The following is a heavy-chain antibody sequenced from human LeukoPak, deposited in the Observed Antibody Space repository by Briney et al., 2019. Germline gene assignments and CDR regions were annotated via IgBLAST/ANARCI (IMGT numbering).Heavy chain of an antibody. CDR3: ARAIVVVAAAIELGWYFDL. CDR2: IKQDGSEK. V-gene: IGHV3-7*03. J-gene: IGHJ2*01. Sequence: GGSLRLSCAASGFTFSSYWMSWVRQAPGKGLEWVANIKQDGSEKYYVDSVKGRFTISRDNAKNSLYLQMNGLRAEDTAVYYCARAIVVVAAAIELGWYFDLWGRGTLVTVSS. D-gene: IGHD2-2*01. CDR1: GFTFSSYW.